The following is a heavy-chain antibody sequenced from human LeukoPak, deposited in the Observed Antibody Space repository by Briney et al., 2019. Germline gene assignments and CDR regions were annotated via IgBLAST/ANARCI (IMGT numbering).Heavy chain of an antibody. J-gene: IGHJ5*02. CDR3: ARISASDSYYDSSGYIDWFDP. V-gene: IGHV5-51*01. D-gene: IGHD3-22*01. Sequence: GESLKISCKGSGYSFTSYWIGWVCQMPGKGLEWMGIIYPGDSDTRYSPSFQGQVTISADKSISTAYLQWSSLKASDTAMYYCARISASDSYYDSSGYIDWFDPWGQGTLVTVSS. CDR1: GYSFTSYW. CDR2: IYPGDSDT.